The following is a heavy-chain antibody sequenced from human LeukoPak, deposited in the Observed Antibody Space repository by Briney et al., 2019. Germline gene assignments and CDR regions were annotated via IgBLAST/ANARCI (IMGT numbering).Heavy chain of an antibody. CDR2: IYSGGST. CDR3: ARGFKYSSGWYNFDY. J-gene: IGHJ4*02. V-gene: IGHV3-53*01. Sequence: GGSLRLSFAASVLTDSSNYMNCVLQAPGKGLEWVSVIYSGGSTYYADSVKGRFTISRDNSKNTLYLQMNSLRAEDTAVYYCARGFKYSSGWYNFDYWGQGTLVTVSS. D-gene: IGHD6-19*01. CDR1: VLTDSSNY.